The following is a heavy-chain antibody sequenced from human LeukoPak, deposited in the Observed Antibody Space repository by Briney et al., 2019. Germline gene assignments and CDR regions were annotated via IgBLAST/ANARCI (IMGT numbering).Heavy chain of an antibody. V-gene: IGHV1-69-2*01. J-gene: IGHJ4*02. D-gene: IGHD6-13*01. CDR3: ATGEAYSSREFDY. Sequence: ATVKISCKVSGYTFTDYYMHWVQQAPGKGLEWMGLVDPEDGETIYAEKFQGRVTITADTSTETAYMELSSLRSEDTAVYYCATGEAYSSREFDYWGQGTLVTVSS. CDR2: VDPEDGET. CDR1: GYTFTDYY.